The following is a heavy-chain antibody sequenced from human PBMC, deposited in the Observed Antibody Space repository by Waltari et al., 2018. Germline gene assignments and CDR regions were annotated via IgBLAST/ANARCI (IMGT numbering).Heavy chain of an antibody. V-gene: IGHV3-74*01. CDR2: INRDESST. Sequence: EVQLVESGGGLVQPGGSLRLSCAASEFTFSGYWMHWVRQAPGKGLVGVSRINRDESSTSYADSVKGRFTIARDNAKNTLYLQMNSLRAEDTAVYYCASQNGGNSWWLDPWGQGTLVTVSS. D-gene: IGHD2-21*02. J-gene: IGHJ5*02. CDR1: EFTFSGYW. CDR3: ASQNGGNSWWLDP.